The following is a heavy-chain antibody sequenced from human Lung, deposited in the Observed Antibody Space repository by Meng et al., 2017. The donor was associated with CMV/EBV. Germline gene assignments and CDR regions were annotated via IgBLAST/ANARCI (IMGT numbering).Heavy chain of an antibody. CDR2: INPNTGGT. CDR3: ARERGLGFRGTNDAFDF. J-gene: IGHJ3*01. CDR1: GYTFTLYY. D-gene: IGHD1-14*01. Sequence: ASXXVSXKASGYTFTLYYIHWVRQAPGQGLEWTGWINPNTGGTNSAQKFQGRVTMTGDTPISTAYMELSRLNSDDTALYYCARERGLGFRGTNDAFDFWGQGTMVTVSS. V-gene: IGHV1-2*02.